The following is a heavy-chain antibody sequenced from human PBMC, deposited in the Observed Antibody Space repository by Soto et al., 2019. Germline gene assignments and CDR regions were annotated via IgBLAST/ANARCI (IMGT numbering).Heavy chain of an antibody. CDR3: ARITLTTVTTGNYYDYMAF. Sequence: SGPTLVNPTQTLTLTCTFSGFSLSTSGMCVSWIRQPPGKALEWLARIDWDDDKYYSTSLKTRLTISKDTSKNQVVLTMTNMDPVDTATYYCARITLTTVTTGNYYDYMAFWGQGTTVTVSS. D-gene: IGHD4-17*01. V-gene: IGHV2-70*11. CDR1: GFSLSTSGMC. CDR2: IDWDDDK. J-gene: IGHJ6*03.